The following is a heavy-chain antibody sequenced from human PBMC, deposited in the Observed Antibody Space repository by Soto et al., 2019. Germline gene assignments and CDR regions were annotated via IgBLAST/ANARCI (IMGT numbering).Heavy chain of an antibody. J-gene: IGHJ4*02. Sequence: PGGSLRLSCAASGFTFSSYAMSWVRQAPGKGPEWVSTFNGRGDNTYYADSVKGRFTISRDNSKDTLYLQMNSLRAEDTAVYYCAKEGRSGYYYGVADYWGQGTLVTVS. CDR2: FNGRGDNT. CDR1: GFTFSSYA. D-gene: IGHD3-3*01. CDR3: AKEGRSGYYYGVADY. V-gene: IGHV3-23*01.